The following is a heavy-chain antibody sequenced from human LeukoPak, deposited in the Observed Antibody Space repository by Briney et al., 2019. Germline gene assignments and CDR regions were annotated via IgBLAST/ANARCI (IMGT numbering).Heavy chain of an antibody. Sequence: GGSLTLSCVVSAFNFTNAWMSWVRQTPGEAREWVGRIKSESDDGTTNYAAPVKRRFTISRADSKTTLYLHWNSLRAEDTAVYYCGRDNRGYYSDSYNWFDPWGQGTLVTVSS. CDR3: GRDNRGYYSDSYNWFDP. D-gene: IGHD3-22*01. V-gene: IGHV3-15*06. J-gene: IGHJ5*02. CDR2: IKSESDDGTT. CDR1: AFNFTNAW.